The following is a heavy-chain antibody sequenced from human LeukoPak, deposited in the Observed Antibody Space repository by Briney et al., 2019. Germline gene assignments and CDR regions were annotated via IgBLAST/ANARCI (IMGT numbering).Heavy chain of an antibody. V-gene: IGHV4-34*01. CDR3: ARNGPSVSRTYYYDSSGYLWRRTGVNWFDP. CDR2: INHSGST. Sequence: SETLSLTCAVYGGSCSGYYWSWIRQPPGKGLEWIGEINHSGSTNYNPSLKSRVTISVDTSKNQFSLKLSSVTAADTAVYYCARNGPSVSRTYYYDSSGYLWRRTGVNWFDPWGQGTLVTVSS. J-gene: IGHJ5*02. CDR1: GGSCSGYY. D-gene: IGHD3-22*01.